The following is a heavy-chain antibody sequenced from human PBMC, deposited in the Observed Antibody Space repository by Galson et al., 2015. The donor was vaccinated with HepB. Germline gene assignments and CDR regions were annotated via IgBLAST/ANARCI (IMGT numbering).Heavy chain of an antibody. Sequence: SVKVSCKASGYTFTSYGISWARQAPGQGLEWTGWISAYNGNTNYAQKLQGRVTMTTDTSTSTAYMELRSLRSDDTAVYYCARIQLERRRCDYWGQGTLVTVSS. CDR1: GYTFTSYG. V-gene: IGHV1-18*01. J-gene: IGHJ4*02. D-gene: IGHD1-1*01. CDR3: ARIQLERRRCDY. CDR2: ISAYNGNT.